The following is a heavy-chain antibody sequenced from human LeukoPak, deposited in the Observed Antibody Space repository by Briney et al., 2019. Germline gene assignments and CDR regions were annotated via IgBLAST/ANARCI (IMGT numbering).Heavy chain of an antibody. Sequence: GASVKVSCKASGGTFSSYAISWVRQAPGQGLEWMGGIIPIFGTANYAQKFQGRVTITADKSTSTAYMELSSLRSEDTAVYYCARDGHRMYYYGSSDYRFDYWGQGTLVTVSS. CDR2: IIPIFGTA. CDR3: ARDGHRMYYYGSSDYRFDY. D-gene: IGHD3-22*01. CDR1: GGTFSSYA. J-gene: IGHJ4*02. V-gene: IGHV1-69*06.